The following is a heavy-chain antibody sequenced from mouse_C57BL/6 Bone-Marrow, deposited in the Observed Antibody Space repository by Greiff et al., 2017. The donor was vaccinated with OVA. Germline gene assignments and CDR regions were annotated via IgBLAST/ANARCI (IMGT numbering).Heavy chain of an antibody. J-gene: IGHJ2*01. CDR3: ARLDGYYEGY. V-gene: IGHV1-76*01. CDR2: IYPGSGNT. Sequence: QVQLQQSGAELVRPGASVKLSCKASGYTFTDYYINWVKQRPGQGLEWIARIYPGSGNTYYNEKFKGKATLTADKSSSTAYMQLSSLTSEDSAVYFCARLDGYYEGYWGQGTTLTVSS. CDR1: GYTFTDYY. D-gene: IGHD2-3*01.